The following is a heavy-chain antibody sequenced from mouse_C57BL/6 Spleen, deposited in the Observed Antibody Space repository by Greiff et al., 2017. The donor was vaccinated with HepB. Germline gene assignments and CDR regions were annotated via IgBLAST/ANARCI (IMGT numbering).Heavy chain of an antibody. J-gene: IGHJ1*03. CDR1: GYTFTDYN. V-gene: IGHV1-18*01. CDR3: ARARGDYHDFDV. CDR2: INPNNGGT. Sequence: EVQLQQSGPELVKPGASVKIPCKASGYTFTDYNMDWVKQSHGKSLEWIGDINPNNGGTIYNQKFKGKATLTVDKSSSTAYMELRSLTSEDTAVYYCARARGDYHDFDVWGTGTTVTVSS. D-gene: IGHD1-1*01.